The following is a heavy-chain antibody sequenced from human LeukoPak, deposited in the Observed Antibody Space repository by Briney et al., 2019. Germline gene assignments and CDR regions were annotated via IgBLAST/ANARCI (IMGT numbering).Heavy chain of an antibody. CDR2: IKEDGTET. D-gene: IGHD3-22*01. J-gene: IGHJ4*02. CDR3: VNNLVEMDGSGYSGSY. Sequence: GGSLRLSCAASGFMFSSNWMSWVRLAPGKGLEWVANIKEDGTETYYVDSVKGRFTISRDNAKNSLYLQMNSLRVEDTAVYYCVNNLVEMDGSGYSGSYWGQGTLVTVSS. CDR1: GFMFSSNW. V-gene: IGHV3-7*03.